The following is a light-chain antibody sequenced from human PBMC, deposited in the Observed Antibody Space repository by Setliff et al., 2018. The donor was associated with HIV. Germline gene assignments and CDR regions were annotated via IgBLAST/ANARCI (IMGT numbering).Light chain of an antibody. CDR2: GDN. V-gene: IGLV1-40*01. Sequence: QSALAQPPSVSGAPGQTVTISCTGTSSNIGAGFDVNWYQQFPGTAPKLLIYGDNNRPSGVPDGFSGARSGTSASLAITGLQTEDEADYYCQSFDNYFSDSRLFGGGTKVTVL. J-gene: IGLJ3*02. CDR3: QSFDNYFSDSRL. CDR1: SSNIGAGFD.